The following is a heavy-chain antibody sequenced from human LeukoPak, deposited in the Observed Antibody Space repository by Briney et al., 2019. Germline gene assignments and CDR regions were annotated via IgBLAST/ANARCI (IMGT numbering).Heavy chain of an antibody. CDR1: GFTFSSYT. J-gene: IGHJ4*02. D-gene: IGHD1-26*01. Sequence: QSGGSLRLSCAASGFTFSSYTMNWVRQAPGKGLEWISFISSDSSAIHYADSVKGRFTISRDNAKNSLYLHMNSLRADDTAVYYCVKDSPPRYSGSPPAYWGQGTLVTVSS. CDR3: VKDSPPRYSGSPPAY. V-gene: IGHV3-48*01. CDR2: ISSDSSAI.